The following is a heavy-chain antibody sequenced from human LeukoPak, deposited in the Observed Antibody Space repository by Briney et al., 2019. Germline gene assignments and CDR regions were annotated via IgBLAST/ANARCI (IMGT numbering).Heavy chain of an antibody. CDR1: GGSISSSSYY. CDR3: ASVVDYYVWGIYHNTYYFDY. CDR2: IYYSGST. D-gene: IGHD3-16*02. Sequence: SETLSLTCTVSGGSISSSSYYWGWIRQPPGKGLEWSGSIYYSGSTYYNPSLKSRVTISVDTSKNQFSLKLSSVTAADTAVYYCASVVDYYVWGIYHNTYYFDYWGQGTLVTVSS. J-gene: IGHJ4*02. V-gene: IGHV4-39*01.